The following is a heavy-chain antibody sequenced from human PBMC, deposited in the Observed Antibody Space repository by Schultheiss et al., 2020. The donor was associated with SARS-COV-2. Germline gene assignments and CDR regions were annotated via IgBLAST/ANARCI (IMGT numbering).Heavy chain of an antibody. CDR1: GYTFTSYG. Sequence: GESLKISCKASGYTFTSYGISWVRQAPGQGLEWMGRINPNTGDTDYAQKFQGRVTITADESTSTAYMELSRLRSDDTAVYYCARDWGAAPNYWGQGTLVTVSS. V-gene: IGHV1-18*01. D-gene: IGHD6-6*01. J-gene: IGHJ4*02. CDR3: ARDWGAAPNY. CDR2: INPNTGDT.